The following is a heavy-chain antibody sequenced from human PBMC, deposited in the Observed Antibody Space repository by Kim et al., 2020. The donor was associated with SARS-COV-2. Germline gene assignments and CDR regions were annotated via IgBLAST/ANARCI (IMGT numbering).Heavy chain of an antibody. J-gene: IGHJ3*02. CDR2: IRSKANSYAT. Sequence: GGSLRLSCAASGFIFSGSAIHWVRQASGKGLEWVGRIRSKANSYATAYAASVKGRFTISRDDSKTTTYLQMNSLKTEDTAVYFCTRVTVTMFDFWAAFA. V-gene: IGHV3-73*01. CDR3: TRVTVTMFDFWAAFA. CDR1: GFIFSGSA. D-gene: IGHD3-3*01.